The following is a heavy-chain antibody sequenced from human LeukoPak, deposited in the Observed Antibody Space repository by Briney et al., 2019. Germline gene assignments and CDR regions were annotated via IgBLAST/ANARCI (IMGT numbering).Heavy chain of an antibody. CDR1: GGSFSGYY. V-gene: IGHV4-34*01. J-gene: IGHJ4*02. Sequence: SETLSLTCAVYGGSFSGYYWSWIRQPPGKGLEWIGEINHSGSTNYNPSLKSRVTISVDTSKNQFPLKLSSVTAADTAVYYCARGTMTTVTYYFDYWGQGTLVTVSS. D-gene: IGHD4-17*01. CDR2: INHSGST. CDR3: ARGTMTTVTYYFDY.